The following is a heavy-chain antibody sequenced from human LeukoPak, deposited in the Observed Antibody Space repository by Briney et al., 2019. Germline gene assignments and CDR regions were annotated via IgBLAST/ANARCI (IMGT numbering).Heavy chain of an antibody. J-gene: IGHJ4*02. Sequence: GRSLRLSCAASGFTFDDYAMHWVRQAPGKGLEWVSGISWNIGSIGYADSVKGRFTISRDNAKNSLFLQMNSLRAEDMALYYCARGMATGGRLDYWGQGTLVTVSS. D-gene: IGHD5-24*01. CDR1: GFTFDDYA. V-gene: IGHV3-9*03. CDR2: ISWNIGSI. CDR3: ARGMATGGRLDY.